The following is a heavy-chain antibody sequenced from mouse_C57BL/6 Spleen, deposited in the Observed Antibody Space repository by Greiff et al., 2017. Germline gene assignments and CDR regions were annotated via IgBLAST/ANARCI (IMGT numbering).Heavy chain of an antibody. J-gene: IGHJ2*01. CDR1: GYAFSSSW. CDR2: IYPGDGDT. V-gene: IGHV1-82*01. CDR3: ARSSLRYLDY. D-gene: IGHD1-1*01. Sequence: VQLQQSGPELVKPGASVKISCKASGYAFSSSWMNWVKQRPGKGLEWIGRIYPGDGDTNYNGKFKGKATLTADKSSSTAYMQLSSLTSEDSAVYFCARSSLRYLDYWGQGTTLTVSS.